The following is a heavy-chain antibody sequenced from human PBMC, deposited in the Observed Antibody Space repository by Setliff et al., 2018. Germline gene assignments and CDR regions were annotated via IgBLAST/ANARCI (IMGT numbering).Heavy chain of an antibody. Sequence: PSETLSLTCSVSGAPITSYYWSWIRQPPGKGLEWIAYIHNNGRIKYNPALKSRVTISLDTSKNQFSLNLNSATAADTAVYYCARHALSFDSAWDVWGKGTTVTVSS. CDR1: GAPITSYY. CDR3: ARHALSFDSAWDV. D-gene: IGHD3-9*01. CDR2: IHNNGRI. J-gene: IGHJ6*04. V-gene: IGHV4-59*08.